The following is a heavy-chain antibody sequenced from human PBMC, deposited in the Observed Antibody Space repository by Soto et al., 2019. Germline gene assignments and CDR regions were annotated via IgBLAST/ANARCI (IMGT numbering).Heavy chain of an antibody. V-gene: IGHV3-30-3*01. CDR1: GFTFSSYA. CDR3: ARDTNIVLMVFLFDY. Sequence: GGSLRLSCAASGFTFSSYAMHWVRQAPGKGLEWVAVISYDGSNKYYADSVKGRFTISRDNSKNTLYLQMNSLRAEDTAVYYCARDTNIVLMVFLFDYWGQGTLVTVSS. D-gene: IGHD2-8*01. CDR2: ISYDGSNK. J-gene: IGHJ4*02.